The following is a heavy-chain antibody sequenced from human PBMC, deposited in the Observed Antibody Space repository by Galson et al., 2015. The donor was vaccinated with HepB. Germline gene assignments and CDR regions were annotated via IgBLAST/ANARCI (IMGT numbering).Heavy chain of an antibody. D-gene: IGHD7-27*01. CDR2: TYYSSKWYN. J-gene: IGHJ4*02. CDR3: SRSQLGIDY. CDR1: GDSVSSNSAA. V-gene: IGHV6-1*01. Sequence: CAISGDSVSSNSAAWNWIRQSPSRGLEWLGRTYYSSKWYNGYAVSVKSRITINPDTYKNQFSLQLNSGTPEDTAVYYCSRSQLGIDYWGQGTLVTVSS.